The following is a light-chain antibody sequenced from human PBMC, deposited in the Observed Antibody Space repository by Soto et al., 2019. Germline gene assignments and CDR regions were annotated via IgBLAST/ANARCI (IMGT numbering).Light chain of an antibody. Sequence: DIQMTQSPSSLSASVGDRVTITCQASQDITNYLNWYQQKPGKAPKLLIYDASNLEAGVPSRFSGSGSGTHFTFTISSLQSEDIATYYCQQYDNLPPYTFGQGTKLEIK. CDR2: DAS. V-gene: IGKV1-33*01. CDR1: QDITNY. CDR3: QQYDNLPPYT. J-gene: IGKJ2*01.